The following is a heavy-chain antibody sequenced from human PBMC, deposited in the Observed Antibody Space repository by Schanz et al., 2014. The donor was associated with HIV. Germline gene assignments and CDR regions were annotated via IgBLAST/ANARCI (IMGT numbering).Heavy chain of an antibody. CDR3: AKGQDWPGPQLDH. CDR2: INPRGGNT. D-gene: IGHD3-9*01. V-gene: IGHV1-46*01. CDR1: GYTFTNYY. J-gene: IGHJ4*03. Sequence: QVQLVQSGAEVKKPGASVKVSCKSSGYTFTNYYMHWVRQAPGQGLEWMGVINPRGGNTTYAQKSQGRVTLTTDTSTNTAYMELRSLRSDDTAVYYCAKGQDWPGPQLDHWGHGSLVIVSS.